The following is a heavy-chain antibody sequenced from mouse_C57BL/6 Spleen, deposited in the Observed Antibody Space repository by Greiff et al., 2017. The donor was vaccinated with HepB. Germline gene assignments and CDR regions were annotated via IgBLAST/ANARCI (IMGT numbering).Heavy chain of an antibody. Sequence: EVMLVESGAELVKPGASVKLSCTASGFNIKDYYTHWVKQRTEQGLEWIGRIDPEDGETKYAPKFQGKATITADTSSNTAYLQLSSLTSEDTAVYYCARSDYGSSPHWYFDVWGTGTTVTVSS. CDR3: ARSDYGSSPHWYFDV. D-gene: IGHD1-1*01. J-gene: IGHJ1*03. CDR2: IDPEDGET. V-gene: IGHV14-2*01. CDR1: GFNIKDYY.